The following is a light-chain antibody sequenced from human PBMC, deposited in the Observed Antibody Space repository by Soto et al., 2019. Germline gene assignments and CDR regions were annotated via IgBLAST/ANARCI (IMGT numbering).Light chain of an antibody. CDR3: QRSYDTPYT. CDR1: RTISSY. V-gene: IGKV1-39*01. Sequence: DIQMTQSPSSLSASVGDRVTITCRASRTISSYLNWYQQKPGKAPKLLIYSAYTLQNGVPSRFSGSGSGTDFTLTISSLQPEDFATYYCQRSYDTPYTFGQGSKLEIK. J-gene: IGKJ2*01. CDR2: SAY.